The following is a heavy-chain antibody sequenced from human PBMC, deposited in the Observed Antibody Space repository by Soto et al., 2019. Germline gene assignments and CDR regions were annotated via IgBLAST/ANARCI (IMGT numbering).Heavy chain of an antibody. J-gene: IGHJ4*02. V-gene: IGHV5-51*01. Sequence: PGESLKISCNSSGYIFTNYWIGWVRQMPGKGLEWMGIIYPGDSDTRYGPSFQGQVTISADKSITTAYLQWSSLKASDTAMYYCARHCGVDYGVLDYRGQGSSVMVSS. D-gene: IGHD4-17*01. CDR2: IYPGDSDT. CDR3: ARHCGVDYGVLDY. CDR1: GYIFTNYW.